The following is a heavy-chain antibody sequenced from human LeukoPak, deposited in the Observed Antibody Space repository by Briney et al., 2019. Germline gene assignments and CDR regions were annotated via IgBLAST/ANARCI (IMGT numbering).Heavy chain of an antibody. CDR2: LNPSGGST. D-gene: IGHD3-10*01. Sequence: SVKVSCKASGYTFTSYYMHWVRQAPGQGLEWMGILNPSGGSTSYAQKFQGRVTMTRDTSTSTVYMELSSLRSEDTAVYYCARSDNMERTRTLWFGESFNWFDPWGQGTLVTVSS. J-gene: IGHJ5*02. V-gene: IGHV1-46*01. CDR1: GYTFTSYY. CDR3: ARSDNMERTRTLWFGESFNWFDP.